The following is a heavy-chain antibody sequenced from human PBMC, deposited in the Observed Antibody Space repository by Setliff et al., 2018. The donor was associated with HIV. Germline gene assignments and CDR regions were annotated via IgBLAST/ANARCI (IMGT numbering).Heavy chain of an antibody. CDR2: IYKSGST. V-gene: IGHV4-59*01. D-gene: IGHD4-17*01. J-gene: IGHJ4*02. Sequence: SETLSLTCSVSGGSISTYHWSWIRQPPGKGLEWIGYIYKSGSTNYSPSLKSRGTISVDTSKNQFSLKLTSVTAADTAVYYCAREIYGGNSRPFDYWGQGTLVTVSS. CDR3: AREIYGGNSRPFDY. CDR1: GGSISTYH.